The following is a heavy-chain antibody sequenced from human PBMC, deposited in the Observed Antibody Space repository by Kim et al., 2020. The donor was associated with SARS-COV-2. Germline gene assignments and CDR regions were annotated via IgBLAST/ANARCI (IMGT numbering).Heavy chain of an antibody. V-gene: IGHV1-69*13. Sequence: SVKVSCKASGGTFSSYTISWVRQAPGPGLEWMGGLIPMFGTANYAQKFQGRVTITADESTSTAYMELSSLRSEDTAVYYCARWGGATVTPSYYFDYWGQGTLVTVSS. CDR1: GGTFSSYT. J-gene: IGHJ4*02. D-gene: IGHD4-17*01. CDR2: LIPMFGTA. CDR3: ARWGGATVTPSYYFDY.